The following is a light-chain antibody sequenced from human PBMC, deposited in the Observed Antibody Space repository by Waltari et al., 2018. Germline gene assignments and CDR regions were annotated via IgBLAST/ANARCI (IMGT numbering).Light chain of an antibody. CDR2: LGS. CDR1: QSINSW. V-gene: IGKV2-28*01. J-gene: IGKJ2*01. CDR3: MQAQQTHT. Sequence: MTQFPSTLSASVGDRLTITCRASQSINSWLAWYQQKPGQSPQLLIYLGSSRASGVPDRFSGSGSGTDFTLKISRVEAEDVGVYYCMQAQQTHTFGQGTKLEIK.